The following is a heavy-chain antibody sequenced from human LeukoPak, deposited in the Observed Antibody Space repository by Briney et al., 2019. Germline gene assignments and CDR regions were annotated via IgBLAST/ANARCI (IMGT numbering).Heavy chain of an antibody. CDR3: ARSQDIVATIEIRN. D-gene: IGHD5-12*01. Sequence: GASVKVSCKASGYTFTSYAMNWVRQAPGQGLEWMGWINTNTGNPTYAQGFTGRFVFSLDTSVSTAYLQISSLKAEDTAVYYCARSQDIVATIEIRNWGQGTLVTVSS. CDR1: GYTFTSYA. V-gene: IGHV7-4-1*02. CDR2: INTNTGNP. J-gene: IGHJ4*02.